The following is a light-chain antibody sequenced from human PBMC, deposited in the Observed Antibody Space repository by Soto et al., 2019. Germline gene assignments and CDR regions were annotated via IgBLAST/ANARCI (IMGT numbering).Light chain of an antibody. J-gene: IGKJ1*01. CDR1: RSVSSSY. CDR3: QQYGSSPWT. CDR2: GAS. V-gene: IGKV3-20*01. Sequence: EIVLTQSPGTLSLSPGERATLSCRASRSVSSSYLAWYQQKPGQAPRLLIYGASSRATGIPDRFSGSGSGTDFTLNISRLEPEDFAGYYCQQYGSSPWTFGQGTKVEIK.